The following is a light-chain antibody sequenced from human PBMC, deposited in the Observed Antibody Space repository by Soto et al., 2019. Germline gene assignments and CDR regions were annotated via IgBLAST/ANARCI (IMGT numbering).Light chain of an antibody. Sequence: ALTQPASVSGSPGQSITISCTGTSSDIGDSNYVSWYQQHPGKAPKLVIYDVSNRPSGVSNRFSGSKSANTASLTISGLQAEDEADYYCSSFRSSSTSYVFGTGTRSPS. J-gene: IGLJ1*01. CDR2: DVS. CDR3: SSFRSSSTSYV. CDR1: SSDIGDSNY. V-gene: IGLV2-14*03.